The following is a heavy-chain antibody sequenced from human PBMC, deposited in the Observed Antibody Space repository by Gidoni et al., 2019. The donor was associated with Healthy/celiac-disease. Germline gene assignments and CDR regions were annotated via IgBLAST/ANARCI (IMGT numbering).Heavy chain of an antibody. CDR3: ARARNFYYDSSGRPRGAVNDAFDI. Sequence: EVQLVESGGGLVQPGGSLRLSCAASGFTFSSYDMHWVRQATGKGLEWVSAIGTAGDTYYPGSVKGRFTISRENAKNSLYLQMNSLRAGDTAVYYCARARNFYYDSSGRPRGAVNDAFDIWGQGTMVTVSS. J-gene: IGHJ3*02. V-gene: IGHV3-13*01. CDR2: IGTAGDT. CDR1: GFTFSSYD. D-gene: IGHD3-22*01.